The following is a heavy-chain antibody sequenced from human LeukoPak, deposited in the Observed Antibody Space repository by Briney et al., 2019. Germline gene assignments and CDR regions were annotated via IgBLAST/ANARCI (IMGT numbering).Heavy chain of an antibody. CDR3: ARAPRGGCSGGSCYPRPFDY. D-gene: IGHD2-15*01. Sequence: SETLSLTCTVSGGSISSYYWSWIRQPPGKGLEWIGYIYYSGSTNYNPSLKSRVTISVDTSKNQFSLKLSSVTAADTAVYYCARAPRGGCSGGSCYPRPFDYWGQGTLVTVSS. CDR1: GGSISSYY. CDR2: IYYSGST. V-gene: IGHV4-59*01. J-gene: IGHJ4*02.